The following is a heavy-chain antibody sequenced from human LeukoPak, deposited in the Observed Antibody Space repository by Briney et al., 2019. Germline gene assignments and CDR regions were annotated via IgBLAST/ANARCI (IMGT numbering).Heavy chain of an antibody. CDR2: MNPNSGNT. CDR3: ARGGVEIYGTNYYYGMDV. CDR1: GYTFTSYD. D-gene: IGHD4-17*01. V-gene: IGHV1-8*01. J-gene: IGHJ6*02. Sequence: ASVKVSCKASGYTFTSYDINWVRQATGQGLEWMGWMNPNSGNTGYAQKFQGRVTMTRNTSIGTAYMELSSLRSEDTAVYYCARGGVEIYGTNYYYGMDVWGQGTTVTVSS.